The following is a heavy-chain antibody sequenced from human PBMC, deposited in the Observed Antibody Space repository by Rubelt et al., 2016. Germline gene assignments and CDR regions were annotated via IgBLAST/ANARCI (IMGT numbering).Heavy chain of an antibody. Sequence: GGGLVQPGGSLRLSCAASGFTFSSYAMHWVRQAPGKGLEYVSAISSNGGSTYYANSVKGRFTISRDNSKNTLYLQMNSLRAEDTAVYYCARNVCMVRGESTSCYYGMDVWGQGTTVTVSS. J-gene: IGHJ6*02. CDR3: ARNVCMVRGESTSCYYGMDV. CDR2: ISSNGGST. CDR1: GFTFSSYA. D-gene: IGHD3-10*01. V-gene: IGHV3-64*01.